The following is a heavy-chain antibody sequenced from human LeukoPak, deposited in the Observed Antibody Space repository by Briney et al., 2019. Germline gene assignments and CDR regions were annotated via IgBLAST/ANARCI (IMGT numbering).Heavy chain of an antibody. J-gene: IGHJ3*02. Sequence: GGSLRLSCAASGFIFSSHSMNWVRQAPGKGLEWVSCITSSSSYIYYADSVKGRFTISRDNAKNSVYLQMNSLRAEDTALYHCAREISMVRGVIGLDAFDIWGQGTMVTVSS. V-gene: IGHV3-21*04. CDR2: ITSSSSYI. CDR1: GFIFSSHS. D-gene: IGHD3-10*01. CDR3: AREISMVRGVIGLDAFDI.